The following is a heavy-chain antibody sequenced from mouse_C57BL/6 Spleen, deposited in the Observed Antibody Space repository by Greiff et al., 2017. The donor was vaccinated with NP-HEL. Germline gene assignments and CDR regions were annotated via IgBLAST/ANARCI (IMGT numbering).Heavy chain of an antibody. D-gene: IGHD3-2*02. J-gene: IGHJ3*01. Sequence: EVKLVESGGGLVKPGGSLKLSCAASGFTFSSYTMSWVRQTPEKRLEWVATISGGGGNTYYPDSVKGRFTISRDNAKNTLYLQMSSLRSEDTALYYCARHGAQALAWFAYWGQGTLVTVSA. CDR1: GFTFSSYT. CDR2: ISGGGGNT. CDR3: ARHGAQALAWFAY. V-gene: IGHV5-9*01.